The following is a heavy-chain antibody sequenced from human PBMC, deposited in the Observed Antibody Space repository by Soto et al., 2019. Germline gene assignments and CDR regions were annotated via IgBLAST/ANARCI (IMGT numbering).Heavy chain of an antibody. CDR2: IWYDGSNK. V-gene: IGHV3-33*01. CDR3: AREDTIVVPAAMESGFYYGMDV. D-gene: IGHD2-2*01. J-gene: IGHJ6*02. CDR1: GFTFSTYG. Sequence: QVQLVESGGGVVQPGRSLRLSCAASGFTFSTYGMHWVRQAPGKGLEWVAVIWYDGSNKYYADSVKGRFTISRDNSKNTLYLQMNSLRDEDTAVYYCAREDTIVVPAAMESGFYYGMDVWGLGTTVTVSS.